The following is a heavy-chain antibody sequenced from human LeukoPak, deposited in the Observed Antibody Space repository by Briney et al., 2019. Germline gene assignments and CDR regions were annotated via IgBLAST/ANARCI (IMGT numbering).Heavy chain of an antibody. CDR3: ARTYSSGWPKYFDY. CDR1: GFTFSSYA. CDR2: ISGGGGST. Sequence: PGGSLRLSCAASGFTFSSYAMSWVRQAPGKGLHWVSSISGGGGSTYYADSVKGRFTISRDNSKSTLYLQMNNLTAEDTAVYYCARTYSSGWPKYFDYWGQGTLVTVSS. J-gene: IGHJ4*02. D-gene: IGHD6-19*01. V-gene: IGHV3-23*01.